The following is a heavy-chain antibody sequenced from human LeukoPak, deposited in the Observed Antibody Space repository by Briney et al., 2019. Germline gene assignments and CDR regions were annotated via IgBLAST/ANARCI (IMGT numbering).Heavy chain of an antibody. D-gene: IGHD3-9*01. V-gene: IGHV3-7*03. CDR2: IKQDGSEK. J-gene: IGHJ6*04. Sequence: GGSLRLSCAASGFTFSMHWMSWVRQAPGKGLEWVANIKQDGSEKYYVDSVKGRFTISRDNAKNSLYLQMNSLRAEDTAVYYCARLVIYYYGMGVWGKGTTVTVSS. CDR3: ARLVIYYYGMGV. CDR1: GFTFSMHW.